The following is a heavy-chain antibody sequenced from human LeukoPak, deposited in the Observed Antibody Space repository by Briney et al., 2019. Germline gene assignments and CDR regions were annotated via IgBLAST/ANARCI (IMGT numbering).Heavy chain of an antibody. D-gene: IGHD5-18*01. J-gene: IGHJ4*02. Sequence: PGGSLRLSCAASKFTFSSYWMHWVRQAPGKGLVWVSRISSDGSSTSYADSVRGRFTISRDNAKNTLYLQMNSLRAEDTAVYYCARDPPGSYGYLFDYWGQGTLVTVSS. CDR1: KFTFSSYW. CDR3: ARDPPGSYGYLFDY. V-gene: IGHV3-74*01. CDR2: ISSDGSST.